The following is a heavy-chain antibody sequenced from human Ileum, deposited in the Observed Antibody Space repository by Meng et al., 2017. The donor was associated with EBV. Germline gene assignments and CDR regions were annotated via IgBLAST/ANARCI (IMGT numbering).Heavy chain of an antibody. J-gene: IGHJ4*02. Sequence: RLRQGPGPGWGDPPRAIASTAASVVGSFCGGDNYWGRFHQPPGKGLKWMGSIYYSGTAYNSPSLKSRVTISVDTSKNQFSLKLSSVTAADTAVYYCVRWYSGSNHRYFYYWGQGTLVTVSS. CDR2: IYYSGTA. CDR1: VGSFCGGDNY. D-gene: IGHD1-26*01. CDR3: VRWYSGSNHRYFYY. V-gene: IGHV4-39*01.